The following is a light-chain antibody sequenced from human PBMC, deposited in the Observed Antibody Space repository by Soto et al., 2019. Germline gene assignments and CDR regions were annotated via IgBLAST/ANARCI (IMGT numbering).Light chain of an antibody. J-gene: IGKJ4*01. CDR3: QQYGRSST. Sequence: ESVLTQSPGTLSLSPGERATLSCRASQDVASNYLAWYQQTPGQALRLLIYGASKRATGIPDRFSGSGSAKDFTLTISGLEPEDFAVYYCQQYGRSSTFGGGTKVEIK. CDR2: GAS. V-gene: IGKV3-20*01. CDR1: QDVASNY.